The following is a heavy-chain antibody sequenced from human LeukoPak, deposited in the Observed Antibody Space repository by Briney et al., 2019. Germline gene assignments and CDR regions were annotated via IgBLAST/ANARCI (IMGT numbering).Heavy chain of an antibody. Sequence: PSETLSLTCTVSGGFISSYYWSWIRQPAAKGLEWIGRIYSSGTTTYNPSFKSRVTMSLDTSNNQLSLKLTSVTAADTAVYYCASVSPIPAGGTSYYFAMDVWGQGTTVTVSS. D-gene: IGHD6-13*01. CDR1: GGFISSYY. CDR3: ASVSPIPAGGTSYYFAMDV. J-gene: IGHJ6*02. CDR2: IYSSGTT. V-gene: IGHV4-4*07.